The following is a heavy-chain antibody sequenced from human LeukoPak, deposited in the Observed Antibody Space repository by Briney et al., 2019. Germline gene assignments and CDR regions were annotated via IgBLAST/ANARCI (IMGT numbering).Heavy chain of an antibody. CDR3: ARYLRKLYGRGGDYYFYMDV. D-gene: IGHD4-17*01. Sequence: GGSLRLSCAASGFTVSSNYMSWVRQAPGKGLGWVSGINWNGSGAGYADSVKGRFTISRDNAKNSLYLQMNSLKAEDTALFYCARYLRKLYGRGGDYYFYMDVWGKGTTVTVSS. CDR1: GFTVSSNY. J-gene: IGHJ6*03. CDR2: INWNGSGA. V-gene: IGHV3-20*04.